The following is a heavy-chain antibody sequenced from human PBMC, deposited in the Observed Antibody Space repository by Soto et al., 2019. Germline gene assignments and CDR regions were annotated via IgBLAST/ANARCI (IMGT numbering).Heavy chain of an antibody. J-gene: IGHJ5*02. CDR2: ISVYNGNT. Sequence: ASVKVSCKASGYTFTSYSISWVLQAPGQGLEWMGWISVYNGNTNYAQKLQGRVTMTTDTSTSTASMELRSLRSDDTAVYYCARMTTVTKSHWFDPWGQGTLVTVSS. D-gene: IGHD4-17*01. V-gene: IGHV1-18*01. CDR1: GYTFTSYS. CDR3: ARMTTVTKSHWFDP.